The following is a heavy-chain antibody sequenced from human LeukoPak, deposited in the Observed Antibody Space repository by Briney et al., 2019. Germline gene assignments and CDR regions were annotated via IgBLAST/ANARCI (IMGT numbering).Heavy chain of an antibody. CDR3: AKQLYQLLNNWFDP. V-gene: IGHV3-23*01. CDR2: ISGSGGST. J-gene: IGHJ5*02. D-gene: IGHD2-2*01. CDR1: GFIFSSYA. Sequence: GASLRLSCAASGFIFSSYAMSWVRQAPGKGLEWVSAISGSGGSTYYADSVKGRFTISRDNSKNTLYLQMNSLRAEDTAVYYCAKQLYQLLNNWFDPWGQGTLVTVSS.